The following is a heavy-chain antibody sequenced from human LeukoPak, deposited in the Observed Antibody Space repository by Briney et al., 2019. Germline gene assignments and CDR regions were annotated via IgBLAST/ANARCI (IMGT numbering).Heavy chain of an antibody. CDR1: GFTFSSYA. CDR3: AKGVAGLLPNFDY. J-gene: IGHJ4*02. D-gene: IGHD6-19*01. V-gene: IGHV3-23*01. Sequence: GGSLRLSCGASGFTFSSYAMSWVRQAPGKGLEWVSVISGSGGSTYYADSVRGRFTISRDNSKKTLHLQMNSLRAEDTAVYYCAKGVAGLLPNFDYWGQGTLVTVSS. CDR2: ISGSGGST.